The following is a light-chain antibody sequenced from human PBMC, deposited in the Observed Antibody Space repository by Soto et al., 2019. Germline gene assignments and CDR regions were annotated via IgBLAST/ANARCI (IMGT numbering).Light chain of an antibody. V-gene: IGKV1-5*03. CDR2: KAS. Sequence: DIQMTQSPSTLSASVGDRVTITCRASQGISAWLAWYHQKPGKAPKLLIYKASTLKSGVPSRFSGSGSGTDFTLTISRLEPEDFAVYYCQQYGSSPTWTFGQGTKVDI. CDR1: QGISAW. J-gene: IGKJ1*01. CDR3: QQYGSSPTWT.